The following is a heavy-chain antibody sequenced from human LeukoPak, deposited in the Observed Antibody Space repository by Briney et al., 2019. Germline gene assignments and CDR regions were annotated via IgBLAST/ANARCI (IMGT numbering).Heavy chain of an antibody. CDR2: IRESGEST. CDR3: VKDRSDNSSWYLGDY. Sequence: GGSLRLSCAASGFTSSSYGMSWVRQAPGKGLEWVSAIRESGESTYYADSVKGRFTISRDNSRNMLYLQMSSLRAEDTAVYYCVKDRSDNSSWYLGDYWGQGTLVAVSS. J-gene: IGHJ4*02. V-gene: IGHV3-23*01. D-gene: IGHD6-13*01. CDR1: GFTSSSYG.